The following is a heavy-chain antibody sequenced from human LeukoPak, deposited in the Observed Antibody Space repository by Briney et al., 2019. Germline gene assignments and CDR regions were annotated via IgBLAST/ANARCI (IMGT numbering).Heavy chain of an antibody. CDR2: IYSGGST. V-gene: IGHV3-66*01. J-gene: IGHJ5*02. D-gene: IGHD2-21*02. CDR1: GFTVSSNY. CDR3: AKEVVYCGGDCYPGDNWFDP. Sequence: GGSLRLSCAASGFTVSSNYMSWVRQAPGKGLEWVSVIYSGGSTYYADSVKGRFTISRDNSKNTLYLQMNSLRAEDTAVYYCAKEVVYCGGDCYPGDNWFDPWGQGTLVTVSS.